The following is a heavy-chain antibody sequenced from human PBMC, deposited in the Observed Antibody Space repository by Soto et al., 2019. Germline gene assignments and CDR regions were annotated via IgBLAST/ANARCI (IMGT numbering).Heavy chain of an antibody. CDR2: ISYDGSNK. D-gene: IGHD3-22*01. V-gene: IGHV3-30*04. CDR3: ARDRYYYDSGGYEASIGLDWYFDL. CDR1: GFPFSSYA. J-gene: IGHJ2*01. Sequence: QVQLVESGGGVVQPGRSLRLSCAASGFPFSSYAMHWVRQAPGKGLEWVAVISYDGSNKYYAESVKGRFTISRDNSKKTIYLHMNRMQDEGTDGSYWARDRYYYDSGGYEASIGLDWYFDLWGRGNLGPGSS.